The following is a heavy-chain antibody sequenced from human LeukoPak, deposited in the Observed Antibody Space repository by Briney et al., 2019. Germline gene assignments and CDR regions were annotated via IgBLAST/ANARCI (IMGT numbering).Heavy chain of an antibody. V-gene: IGHV2-70*04. D-gene: IGHD6-13*01. Sequence: SGPALVKPTQTLTLTCTFSGISLSTSGMRVSWIRQPPGKALEWLARIDWNDDKFYSTSLKTRLTISKDTSKNQVVLTMTNMDPVDTATYFCARETSDYSSSWYGYYFDYWGQGTLVTVSS. J-gene: IGHJ4*02. CDR1: GISLSTSGMR. CDR2: IDWNDDK. CDR3: ARETSDYSSSWYGYYFDY.